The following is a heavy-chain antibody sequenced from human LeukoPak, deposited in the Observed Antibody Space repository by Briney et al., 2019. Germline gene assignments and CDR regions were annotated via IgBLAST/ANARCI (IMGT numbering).Heavy chain of an antibody. Sequence: PGGSLRLSCAASGFTFDDYTMHWVRQAPGKGLEWVSLISWDGSSTYYADSVKGRFTISRDNSKNSLYLQMNSLRTEDTALYHCAKGDYYDSSGYYPDYWGQGTLVTVSS. J-gene: IGHJ4*02. CDR1: GFTFDDYT. D-gene: IGHD3-22*01. V-gene: IGHV3-43*01. CDR3: AKGDYYDSSGYYPDY. CDR2: ISWDGSST.